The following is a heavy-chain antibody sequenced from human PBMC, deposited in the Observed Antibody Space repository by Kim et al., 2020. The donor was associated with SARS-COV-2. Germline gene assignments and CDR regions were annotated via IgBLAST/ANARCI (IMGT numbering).Heavy chain of an antibody. CDR2: IKQDSSSR. CDR3: ARESGIIYGKIWLWHMD. J-gene: IGHJ6*03. V-gene: IGHV3-7*03. Sequence: GGSLRLSCEVSGCVLGNFWMSWVRQAPGKGLEWLANIKQDSSSRYYVDSVRGRLTISIDNDRMSLFLQMDSLRGDDTAVYYGARESGIIYGKIWLWHMD. CDR1: GCVLGNFW. D-gene: IGHD2-8*02.